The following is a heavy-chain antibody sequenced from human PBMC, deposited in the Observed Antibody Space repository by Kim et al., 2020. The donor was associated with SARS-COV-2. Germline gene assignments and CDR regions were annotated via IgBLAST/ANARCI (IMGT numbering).Heavy chain of an antibody. Sequence: GGSLRLSCAASGFTFSSYDMHWVRQATGKGLEWVSAIGTAGDTYYPGSVKGRFTISRENAKNSLYLQMNSLRAGDTAVYYCARGGRRIVPYYYGMDVWGQGTTVTVSS. CDR2: IGTAGDT. CDR1: GFTFSSYD. D-gene: IGHD2-15*01. J-gene: IGHJ6*02. V-gene: IGHV3-13*01. CDR3: ARGGRRIVPYYYGMDV.